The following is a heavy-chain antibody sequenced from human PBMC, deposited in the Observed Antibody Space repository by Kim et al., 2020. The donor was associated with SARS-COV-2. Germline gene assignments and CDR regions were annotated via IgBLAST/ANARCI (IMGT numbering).Heavy chain of an antibody. CDR1: GFTFSSYG. Sequence: GGSLRLSCAASGFTFSSYGMHWVRQAPGKGLEWVAVISYDGSNKYYADSVKGRFTISRDNSKNTLYLQMNSLRAEDTAVYYTTVTTGGIIYWGQGTLVTV. CDR3: TVTTGGIIY. CDR2: ISYDGSNK. V-gene: IGHV3-30*03. D-gene: IGHD4-17*01. J-gene: IGHJ4*02.